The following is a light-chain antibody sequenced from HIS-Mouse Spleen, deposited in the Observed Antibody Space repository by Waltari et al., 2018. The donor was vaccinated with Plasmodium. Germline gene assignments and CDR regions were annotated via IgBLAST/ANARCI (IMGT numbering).Light chain of an antibody. J-gene: IGKJ2*01. CDR2: GAP. V-gene: IGKV3D-7*01. CDR3: QQDYNLPYT. Sequence: EIVMTQSPATLSLSPGERATLSCRASQSVSSSYLSWYQQKPGQAPRLLIYGAPTTATGIPARCSGSGSGTDFTPTISSLQPEDFAVYYCQQDYNLPYTFGQGTKLEIK. CDR1: QSVSSSY.